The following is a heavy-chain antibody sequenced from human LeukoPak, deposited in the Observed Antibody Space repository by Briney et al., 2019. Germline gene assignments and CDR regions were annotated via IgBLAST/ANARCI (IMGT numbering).Heavy chain of an antibody. V-gene: IGHV3-21*01. J-gene: IGHJ4*02. CDR3: ARGHYDVLAASYKWTPDY. CDR1: GFTFNTFN. CDR2: ITSGGDYI. D-gene: IGHD3-9*01. Sequence: GGSLRLSCAASGFTFNTFNMNWVRQAPGKGLEWVSSITSGGDYIYYADSVKGRFTTSRDNAKNSLSLQLNSLRVEDTAVFYCARGHYDVLAASYKWTPDYWGQGTLVTVSS.